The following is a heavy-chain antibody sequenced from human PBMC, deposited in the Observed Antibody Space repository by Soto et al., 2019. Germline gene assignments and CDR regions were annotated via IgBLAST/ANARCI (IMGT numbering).Heavy chain of an antibody. D-gene: IGHD2-15*01. CDR1: GGSISSYY. Sequence: QVQRQESGPGLVKPSETLSLTCTVSGGSISSYYWSWIRQPPGKGLEWIGYIYYSGSTNYNPSLKSRVTISVDTSKNQFSLKLSSVTAADTAVYYCAREVVVAADSTFDPWGQGTLVTVSS. V-gene: IGHV4-59*01. CDR2: IYYSGST. J-gene: IGHJ5*02. CDR3: AREVVVAADSTFDP.